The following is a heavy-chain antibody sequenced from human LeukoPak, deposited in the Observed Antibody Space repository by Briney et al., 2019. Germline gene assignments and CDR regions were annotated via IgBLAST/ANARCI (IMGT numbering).Heavy chain of an antibody. CDR2: ISSSGSTI. Sequence: GGSLGLSCAASGFTFSDYYMSWIRQAPGKGLEWVSYISSSGSTIYYADSVKGRFTISRDNAKNSLYLQMNSLRAEDTAVYYCARDEQLVENWFDPWGQGTLVTVSS. V-gene: IGHV3-11*01. D-gene: IGHD6-13*01. J-gene: IGHJ5*02. CDR1: GFTFSDYY. CDR3: ARDEQLVENWFDP.